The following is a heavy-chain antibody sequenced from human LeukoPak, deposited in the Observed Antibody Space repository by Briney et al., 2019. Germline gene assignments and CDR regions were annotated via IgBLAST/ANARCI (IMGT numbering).Heavy chain of an antibody. Sequence: PSETLSLTCAVYGGSFSGYYWSWIRQPPGKGLEWIGEINHSGSTYYNPSLKSRVTISVDTSKNQFSLKLSSVTAADTAVYYCARGVDLWFGEFYYFDYWGQGTLVTVSS. CDR2: INHSGST. D-gene: IGHD3-10*01. J-gene: IGHJ4*02. CDR3: ARGVDLWFGEFYYFDY. V-gene: IGHV4-34*09. CDR1: GGSFSGYY.